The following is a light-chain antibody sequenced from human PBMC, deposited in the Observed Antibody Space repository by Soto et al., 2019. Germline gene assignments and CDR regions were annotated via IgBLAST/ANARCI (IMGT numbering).Light chain of an antibody. J-gene: IGLJ2*01. CDR1: TGTVNSGHY. CDR3: LLYFGSAELV. Sequence: QAVVIQEPSLTVSPGGTVTLTCTSSTGTVNSGHYPNWFQQRPGQAPKALIYSTSNKYSWTPDHFSGSLLGGKAALTLSGVQPEDEPDYFCLLYFGSAELVFGGGTKLTVL. CDR2: STS. V-gene: IGLV7-43*01.